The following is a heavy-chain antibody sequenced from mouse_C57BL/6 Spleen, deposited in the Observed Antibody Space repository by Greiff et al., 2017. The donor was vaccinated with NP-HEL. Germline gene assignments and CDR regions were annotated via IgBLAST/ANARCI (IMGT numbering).Heavy chain of an antibody. CDR3: APSYYDYPWFAY. Sequence: QVQLQQPGAELVKPGASVKVSCKASGYTFTSYWMHWIGRIHPSDSDTNYNQKFKGKATLTVDKSSSTAYMQLSSLTSEDSAVYYCAPSYYDYPWFAYWGQGTLVTVSA. D-gene: IGHD2-4*01. V-gene: IGHV1-74*01. CDR1: GYTFTSYW. CDR2: IHPSDSDT. J-gene: IGHJ3*01.